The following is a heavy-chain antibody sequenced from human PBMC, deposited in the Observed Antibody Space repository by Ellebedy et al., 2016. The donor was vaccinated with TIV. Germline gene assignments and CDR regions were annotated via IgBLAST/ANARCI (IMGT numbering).Heavy chain of an antibody. CDR3: ARIMATSSSGWYWSAFDV. J-gene: IGHJ3*01. V-gene: IGHV2-70*01. Sequence: SGPTLVXPTQTLTLTCTFSGFSLTTRGMCVSWIRRSPGKALEWLALINWDTNKFYNTSLRTRLTISPDTSKNQVVLTMTNLDPADTATYYCARIMATSSSGWYWSAFDVWGLGTMVTVSS. D-gene: IGHD6-19*01. CDR2: INWDTNK. CDR1: GFSLTTRGMC.